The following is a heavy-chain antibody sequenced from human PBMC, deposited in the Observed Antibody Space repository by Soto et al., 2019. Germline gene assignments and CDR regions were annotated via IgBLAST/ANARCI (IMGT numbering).Heavy chain of an antibody. V-gene: IGHV1-69*01. CDR2: IIPIFGTA. CDR1: GGTFSSYA. Sequence: QVQLVQSGAEVKKPGSSVKVSCKASGGTFSSYAISWVRQAPGQGLEWMGGIIPIFGTANYAQKFQGRVTITADESTNTAYMELSSLRSEDTAVYYCATDPEKYYYDSSGYYHNYWGQGTLVTVSS. J-gene: IGHJ4*02. D-gene: IGHD3-22*01. CDR3: ATDPEKYYYDSSGYYHNY.